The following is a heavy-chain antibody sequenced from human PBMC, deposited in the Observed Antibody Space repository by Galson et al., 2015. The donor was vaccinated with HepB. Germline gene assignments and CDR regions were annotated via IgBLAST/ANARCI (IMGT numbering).Heavy chain of an antibody. Sequence: SLRLSCAASGFTFNNYDIHWIRQTPGKGLEWVAVISYDGSKKYYGDSVKGRFTISRDNSQNTLYLQMNSLRGEDTAVYYCAKTLWTATGLSSADYWGQGTLVTVSS. CDR2: ISYDGSKK. D-gene: IGHD1-1*01. V-gene: IGHV3-30*18. CDR3: AKTLWTATGLSSADY. J-gene: IGHJ4*02. CDR1: GFTFNNYD.